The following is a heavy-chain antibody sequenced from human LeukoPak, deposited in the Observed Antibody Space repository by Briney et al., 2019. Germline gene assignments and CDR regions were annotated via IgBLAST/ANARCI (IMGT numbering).Heavy chain of an antibody. CDR3: ARDSPDGYGSGSPFDP. J-gene: IGHJ5*02. Sequence: ASVKVSCKASGYTFTGYYMHWVRQAPGQGLEWMGWINPNSGGTNYAQKFQGRVTMTRDTSISTAYMELSRLRSDDTAVYYCARDSPDGYGSGSPFDPWGQGTLVTVSS. D-gene: IGHD3-10*01. V-gene: IGHV1-2*02. CDR2: INPNSGGT. CDR1: GYTFTGYY.